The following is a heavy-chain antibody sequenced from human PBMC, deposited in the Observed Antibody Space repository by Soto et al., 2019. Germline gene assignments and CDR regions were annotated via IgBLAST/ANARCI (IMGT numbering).Heavy chain of an antibody. CDR1: GFTFSSYG. V-gene: IGHV3-33*01. D-gene: IGHD3-22*01. Sequence: QVQLVESGGGVVQPGRSLRLSCAASGFTFSSYGMHWVRQAPGKGLEWVAVIWYDGSNKYYADSVKGRFTISSDNSKNTLYLQMNSLRAEDTAVYYCARGLAYYYDSSGYLKDWGQGTLVTVSS. CDR3: ARGLAYYYDSSGYLKD. J-gene: IGHJ4*02. CDR2: IWYDGSNK.